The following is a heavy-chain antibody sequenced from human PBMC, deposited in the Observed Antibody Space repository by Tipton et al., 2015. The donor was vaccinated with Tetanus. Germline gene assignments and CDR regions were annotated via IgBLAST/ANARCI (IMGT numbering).Heavy chain of an antibody. Sequence: TLSLTCAVSGYSISNINWWGWIRQPPGKGLEWIGYIYYSGSTYYNPSLKSRITMSVDTSKNQFSLHLTSVTAADTAVYYCARHRGTVLSWFGELKGDAFDIWGQGTVVTVAS. CDR1: GYSISNINW. D-gene: IGHD3-10*01. J-gene: IGHJ3*02. V-gene: IGHV4-28*01. CDR3: ARHRGTVLSWFGELKGDAFDI. CDR2: IYYSGST.